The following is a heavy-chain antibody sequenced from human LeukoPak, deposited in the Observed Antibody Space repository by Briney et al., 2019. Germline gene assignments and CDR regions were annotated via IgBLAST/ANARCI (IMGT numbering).Heavy chain of an antibody. V-gene: IGHV3-30*02. CDR1: GFTFSSYG. CDR3: AKYLRGRWLQPLDS. Sequence: GGSLRLSCAASGFTFSSYGMHRVRQAPGKGLEWVAFIRYDGSNKYYADSVKGRFTISRDNSKNTLYLQMNSLRAEDTAVYYCAKYLRGRWLQPLDSWGQGTLVTVSS. CDR2: IRYDGSNK. D-gene: IGHD5-24*01. J-gene: IGHJ4*02.